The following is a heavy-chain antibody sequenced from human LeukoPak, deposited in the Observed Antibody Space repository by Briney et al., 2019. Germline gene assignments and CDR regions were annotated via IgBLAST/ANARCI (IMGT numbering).Heavy chain of an antibody. V-gene: IGHV4-34*01. CDR2: INHSGST. J-gene: IGHJ4*02. D-gene: IGHD3-22*01. CDR3: ARVADYYDSSGFPD. CDR1: GGSINNYW. Sequence: SETLSLTCTVSGGSINNYWWSWIRQPPGKGLEWIGEINHSGSTNYNPSLKSRVTISVDTSKNQFSLKLSSVTAADTAVYYCARVADYYDSSGFPDWGQGTLVTVSS.